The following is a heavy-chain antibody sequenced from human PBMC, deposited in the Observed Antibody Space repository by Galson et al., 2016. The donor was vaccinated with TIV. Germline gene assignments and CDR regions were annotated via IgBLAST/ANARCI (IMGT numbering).Heavy chain of an antibody. J-gene: IGHJ5*02. V-gene: IGHV1-69*15. CDR2: IIPIFGTT. CDR3: ARATNYYDNWFDP. D-gene: IGHD3-10*01. CDR1: GGTFNIYA. Sequence: QSGAEVKKPGESLKTSCKASGGTFNIYAISWVRQAPGQGLEWMGRIIPIFGTTKYAQKFQGRVTITADESTDTAYVELNSLTSEDTAVYYCARATNYYDNWFDPWGQGTLVTVSS.